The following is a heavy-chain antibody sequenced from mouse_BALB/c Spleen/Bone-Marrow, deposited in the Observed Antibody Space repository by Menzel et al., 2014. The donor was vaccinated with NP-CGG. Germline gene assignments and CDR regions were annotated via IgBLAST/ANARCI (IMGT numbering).Heavy chain of an antibody. D-gene: IGHD1-1*01. CDR2: IDPANGNT. CDR1: GFNIKDTY. CDR3: ARYYYGSYFDY. V-gene: IGHV14-3*02. J-gene: IGHJ2*01. Sequence: EVQLQQSGAELVKPGASVKLPCTASGFNIKDTYMHWVKQRPEQGLEWIGRIDPANGNTKYDPKFQGKATITADTSFNTPSLQLSSLTSDDTAVYYCARYYYGSYFDYWGQGTTLTVSS.